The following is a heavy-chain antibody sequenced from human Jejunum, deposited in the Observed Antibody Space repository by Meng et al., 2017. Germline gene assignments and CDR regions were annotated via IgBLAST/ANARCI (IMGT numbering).Heavy chain of an antibody. J-gene: IGHJ3*01. CDR1: DFTFSTSA. CDR2: VSGSGGNV. CDR3: ARGGFYYDTSGFYYSAFDF. V-gene: IGHV3-23*01. Sequence: GESLKISCAASDFTFSTSAMNWVRQAPGKWLEWVSGVSGSGGNVYYADSVKGRFTISRDNSKNTLYLQMNSLRGEDTAVYFCARGGFYYDTSGFYYSAFDFWGQGTMVTVSS. D-gene: IGHD3-22*01.